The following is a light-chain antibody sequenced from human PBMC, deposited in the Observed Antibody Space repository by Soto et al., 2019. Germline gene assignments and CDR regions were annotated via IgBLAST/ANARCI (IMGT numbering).Light chain of an antibody. CDR2: ELS. CDR1: SSDVDDYKY. V-gene: IGLV2-8*01. J-gene: IGLJ2*01. CDR3: SSYAGSNNLHVV. Sequence: QSALTQPPSASGSRGQSVTISCTGISSDVDDYKYVSWYQQHPGKAPKLIIYELSQRPSGVPDRFSGSKSGNAASLTVSGLQAHDEADYYCSSYAGSNNLHVVFGGGTKLTVL.